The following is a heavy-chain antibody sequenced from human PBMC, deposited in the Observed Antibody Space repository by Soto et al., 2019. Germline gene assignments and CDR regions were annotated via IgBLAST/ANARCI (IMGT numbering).Heavy chain of an antibody. D-gene: IGHD3-22*01. CDR1: GFTFDDYA. V-gene: IGHV3-9*01. CDR3: AKDMFPYYYDSSGYPFDY. Sequence: GGSLRLSCAASGFTFDDYAMHWVRQAPGKGLEWVSGISWNSGSIGYADSVKGRFTISRDNAKNSLYLQMNSLRAEDTALYYCAKDMFPYYYDSSGYPFDYWGQGTLVTVSS. J-gene: IGHJ4*02. CDR2: ISWNSGSI.